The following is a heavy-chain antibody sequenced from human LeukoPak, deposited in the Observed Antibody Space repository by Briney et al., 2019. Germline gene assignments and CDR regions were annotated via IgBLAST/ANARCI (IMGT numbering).Heavy chain of an antibody. CDR3: ASSSDTAMDTTDAFDI. V-gene: IGHV5-51*01. CDR2: IYPGDSDT. CDR1: GYSFTSYW. J-gene: IGHJ3*02. Sequence: GESLKISCKGSGYSFTSYWIGWVRQMPGKGLEWMGIIYPGDSDTRYGPSFQGQVTISADKSISTAYLQWSSLKASDTAMYYCASSSDTAMDTTDAFDIWGQGTMVTVSS. D-gene: IGHD5-18*01.